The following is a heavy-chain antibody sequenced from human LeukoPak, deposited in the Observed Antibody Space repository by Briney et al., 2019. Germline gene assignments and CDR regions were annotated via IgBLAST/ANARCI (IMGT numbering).Heavy chain of an antibody. Sequence: ASVRVSCKASGYIFTNYYIDWVRQAPGQGLEWMGIVNPSGGSTTYAQEFQGRVTMTRDTSTSTVYMDLSSLRSDDTAVYFCARGGRMTTVVTYYFDYWGQGTLVTVSS. CDR3: ARGGRMTTVVTYYFDY. V-gene: IGHV1-46*01. J-gene: IGHJ4*02. CDR2: VNPSGGST. CDR1: GYIFTNYY. D-gene: IGHD4-23*01.